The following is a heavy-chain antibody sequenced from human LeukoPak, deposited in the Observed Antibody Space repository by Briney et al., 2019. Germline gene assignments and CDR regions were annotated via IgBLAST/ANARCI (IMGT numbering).Heavy chain of an antibody. V-gene: IGHV4-4*07. D-gene: IGHD2-15*01. Sequence: SETLSLTCNVSGGSISGYYLNWIRQSAAKGLEWIGRIYSSVNTRYNPSLGGRVTMSLDTSKNQFSLTLNSVTAADTAIYYCARGTPHGPYYYYIDVWGKGTTVTVSS. CDR2: IYSSVNT. CDR1: GGSISGYY. CDR3: ARGTPHGPYYYYIDV. J-gene: IGHJ6*03.